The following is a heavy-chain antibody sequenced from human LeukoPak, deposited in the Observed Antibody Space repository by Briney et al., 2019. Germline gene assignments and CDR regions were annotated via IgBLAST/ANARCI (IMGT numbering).Heavy chain of an antibody. D-gene: IGHD6-13*01. V-gene: IGHV3-7*03. Sequence: GGSLRLSCAASGFTFSSYWMSWVRQAPGKGLEWVANIKQDGSEKYYVDSVKGRFTISRDNAKNSLYLQMNSLRAEDTAVYYCARDSGSPVAAAGTYDYWGQGTLVTVSS. J-gene: IGHJ4*02. CDR1: GFTFSSYW. CDR3: ARDSGSPVAAAGTYDY. CDR2: IKQDGSEK.